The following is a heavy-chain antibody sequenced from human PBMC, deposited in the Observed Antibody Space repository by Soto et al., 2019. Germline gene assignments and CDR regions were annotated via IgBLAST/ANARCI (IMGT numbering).Heavy chain of an antibody. Sequence: GGSLRLSCAASGFTFSSYAMHWVRQAPGKGLEWVAVISYDGSNKYYADSVKGRFTISRDNSKDTLYLQMNSLRAEDTAVYYCARDLYMNTAMVLYYYYGMDVWGQGTTVTVSS. CDR1: GFTFSSYA. CDR3: ARDLYMNTAMVLYYYYGMDV. V-gene: IGHV3-30-3*01. D-gene: IGHD5-18*01. CDR2: ISYDGSNK. J-gene: IGHJ6*02.